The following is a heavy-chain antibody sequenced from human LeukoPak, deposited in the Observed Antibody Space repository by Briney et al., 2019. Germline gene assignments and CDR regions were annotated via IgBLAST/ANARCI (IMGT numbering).Heavy chain of an antibody. CDR3: ARYYYYDSSGPFSY. Sequence: SETLSLTCAADGGSFSGYYWSWIRQPPGKGLEWIGEINHSGSTNYNPSLKSRVTISVDTSKNQFSLKLSSVTAADTAVYYCARYYYYDSSGPFSYWGQGTLVTVSS. J-gene: IGHJ4*02. D-gene: IGHD3-22*01. CDR1: GGSFSGYY. CDR2: INHSGST. V-gene: IGHV4-34*01.